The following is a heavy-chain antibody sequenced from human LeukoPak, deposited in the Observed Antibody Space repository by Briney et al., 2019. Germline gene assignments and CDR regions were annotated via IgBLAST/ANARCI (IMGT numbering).Heavy chain of an antibody. CDR1: GFTFSDYS. CDR2: ISSSGTTI. D-gene: IGHD1-26*01. J-gene: IGHJ6*03. V-gene: IGHV3-48*04. Sequence: QPGGSLRLSCATSGFTFSDYSMTWVRQAPGKGLEWVSYISSSGTTIYYADSVKGRFTISRDNAKNSLYLQMDSLRVEDTAEYYCARDPYSGNYGAYYYYYMDVWGKGTTVTVSS. CDR3: ARDPYSGNYGAYYYYYMDV.